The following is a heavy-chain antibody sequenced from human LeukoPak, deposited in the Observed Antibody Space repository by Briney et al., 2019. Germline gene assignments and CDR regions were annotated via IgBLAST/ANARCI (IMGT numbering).Heavy chain of an antibody. CDR3: ARCDSGYDSPYYYYGMDV. V-gene: IGHV5-51*01. J-gene: IGHJ6*02. CDR1: GYSFTSYW. CDR2: IYPGDSDT. D-gene: IGHD5-12*01. Sequence: GESLKISCKGSGYSFTSYWIGWVRQMPGKGLEWMGIIYPGDSDTRYSPSFQGQVTISADRSISTAYLQWSSLKASDTAMYYCARCDSGYDSPYYYYGMDVWGQGTTVTVSS.